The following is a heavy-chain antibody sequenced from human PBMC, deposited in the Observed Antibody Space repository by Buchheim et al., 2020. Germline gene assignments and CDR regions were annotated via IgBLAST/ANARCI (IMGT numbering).Heavy chain of an antibody. V-gene: IGHV3-23*01. CDR2: ISGSGGST. J-gene: IGHJ2*01. Sequence: EVQLLESGGGLVQPGGSLRLSCAASGFTFSSYAMSWVRQAPGKGLEWVSAISGSGGSTYYADSVKGRFTISRDNSKNTLYLQMNSLRAEDTAVYYCAKPYYYGSGSYRFFYWYFDLWGRGTL. CDR3: AKPYYYGSGSYRFFYWYFDL. CDR1: GFTFSSYA. D-gene: IGHD3-10*01.